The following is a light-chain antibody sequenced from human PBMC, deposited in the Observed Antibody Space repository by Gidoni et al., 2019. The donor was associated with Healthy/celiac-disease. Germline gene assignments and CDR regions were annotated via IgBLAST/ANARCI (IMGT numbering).Light chain of an antibody. CDR2: GAS. J-gene: IGKJ4*01. Sequence: EIVLTQSPGTLSLSPGERATLSCRASQSVSSSYLAWYQQKPGQAPRLLIYGASSRATGIPDRFSGSGSGTDFTLTISRLEPEDFAVYYGQQYGSSPGFGGGTKVEIK. CDR1: QSVSSSY. CDR3: QQYGSSPG. V-gene: IGKV3-20*01.